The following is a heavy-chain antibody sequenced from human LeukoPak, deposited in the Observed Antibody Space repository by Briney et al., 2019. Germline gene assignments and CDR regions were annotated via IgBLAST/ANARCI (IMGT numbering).Heavy chain of an antibody. D-gene: IGHD1-26*01. CDR2: TRYDGSDK. CDR3: AKDEGVGASYFDY. Sequence: PGGSLRLSCEASGFTFSSCGMHWVRQAPGKGLEWVAYTRYDGSDKYYIGSVKGRFTIARDNSKKTLYLQMTSLRPDDTAVYFCAKDEGVGASYFDYWGQGTLVAVSS. J-gene: IGHJ4*02. CDR1: GFTFSSCG. V-gene: IGHV3-30*02.